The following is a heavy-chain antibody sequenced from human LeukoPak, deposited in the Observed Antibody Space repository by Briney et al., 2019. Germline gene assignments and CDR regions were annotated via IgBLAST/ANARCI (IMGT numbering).Heavy chain of an antibody. D-gene: IGHD3-22*01. CDR1: GGSISSYY. CDR2: ISDIGSI. V-gene: IGHV4-59*01. J-gene: IGHJ6*02. CDR3: ARDYYYDSSGYYLHYYGMDV. Sequence: SETLSLTCTVSGGSISSYYWSWIRQPPGKGLEWIAYISDIGSINYNPSLKSRVTISLDTSKNQFSLKLSSVTAADTAVYYCARDYYYDSSGYYLHYYGMDVWGQGTTVTVSS.